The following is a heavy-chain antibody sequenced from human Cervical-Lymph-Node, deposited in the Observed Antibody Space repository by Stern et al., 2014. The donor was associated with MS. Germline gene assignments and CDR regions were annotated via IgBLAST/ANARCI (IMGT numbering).Heavy chain of an antibody. J-gene: IGHJ3*01. D-gene: IGHD3-16*01. V-gene: IGHV3-21*01. Sequence: EVQLVESGGGLVKPGGSLRLSCAASGLTFSSHSMNWVRQAPGKGLEWVSSISSSSTYIFYADSVKGRSTISRDDAKNSLYLQMNSLRVEDTAVYYCASGGWGVWGQGTMVTGSA. CDR3: ASGGWGV. CDR1: GLTFSSHS. CDR2: ISSSSTYI.